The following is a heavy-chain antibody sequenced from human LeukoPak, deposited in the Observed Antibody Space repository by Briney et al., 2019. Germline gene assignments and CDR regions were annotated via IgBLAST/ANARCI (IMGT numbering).Heavy chain of an antibody. V-gene: IGHV3-11*04. CDR3: ARVAPITIFGVVTRDSSSGRDFDY. Sequence: GGSLRHSCAASGFIFSDYYMSWIRQAPGKGLEWVSYISSSGSSIYYADSVKGRFTISRDNAKDSLYLQMNSLRAEDTAVYYCARVAPITIFGVVTRDSSSGRDFDYWGQGTLVTVSS. J-gene: IGHJ4*02. CDR2: ISSSGSSI. CDR1: GFIFSDYY. D-gene: IGHD3-3*01.